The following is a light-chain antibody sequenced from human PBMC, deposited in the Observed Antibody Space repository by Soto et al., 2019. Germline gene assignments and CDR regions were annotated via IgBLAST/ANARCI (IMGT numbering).Light chain of an antibody. Sequence: DIQLTQSPSFLSASVGDRVTITCRASQGISSYLAWYQQKPGKAPKLLIYVASTLQSGVPSRFSGSGSGTEFTLKISSLQPEDFETYYCQQLNNYPRTFGQGTKVDIK. CDR1: QGISSY. V-gene: IGKV1-9*01. CDR2: VAS. CDR3: QQLNNYPRT. J-gene: IGKJ1*01.